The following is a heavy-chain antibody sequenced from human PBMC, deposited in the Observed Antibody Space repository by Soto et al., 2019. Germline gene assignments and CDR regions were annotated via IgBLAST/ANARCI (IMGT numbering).Heavy chain of an antibody. V-gene: IGHV3-48*02. D-gene: IGHD6-13*01. CDR3: ARAEGSSSGY. CDR1: GFTFSSYS. Sequence: EVQLVESGGGLVQPGGSLRLSCAASGFTFSSYSMNWVRQAPGKGLEWVSYISSSSSTIYYADSVKGRFTISRDNAKNARYLQMNSLRDEDTAVYYCARAEGSSSGYWGQGTLVTVSS. CDR2: ISSSSSTI. J-gene: IGHJ4*02.